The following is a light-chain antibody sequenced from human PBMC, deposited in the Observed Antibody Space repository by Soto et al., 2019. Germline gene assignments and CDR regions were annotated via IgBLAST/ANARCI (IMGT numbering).Light chain of an antibody. J-gene: IGKJ1*01. CDR1: QSVSSN. V-gene: IGKV3-15*01. CDR3: HQYGSSPGT. Sequence: EIVMTQSPATLSVSPGERATLSCRASQSVSSNLAWYQQKAGQAPRLLIYGASTRATGIPARFSGSGSGTEFTLTISSLQSEDFAVYYCHQYGSSPGTFGQGTKVDIK. CDR2: GAS.